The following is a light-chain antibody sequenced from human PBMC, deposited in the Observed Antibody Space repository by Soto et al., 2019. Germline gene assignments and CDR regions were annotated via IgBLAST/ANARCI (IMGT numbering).Light chain of an antibody. Sequence: EIVLTQSPATLSLSPGERATLSCRASQSVSSYLAWYQQKPGQAPRLLIYDASTRATGIPDRFSGSGSGTDFTLTISRLEPEDFAVYYCLQYNDWWTFGQGTKVNIK. CDR1: QSVSSY. CDR3: LQYNDWWT. V-gene: IGKV3-11*01. CDR2: DAS. J-gene: IGKJ1*01.